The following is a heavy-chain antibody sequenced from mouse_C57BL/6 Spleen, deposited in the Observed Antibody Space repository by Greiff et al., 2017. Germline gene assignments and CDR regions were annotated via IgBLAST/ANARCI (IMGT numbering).Heavy chain of an antibody. CDR1: GYSITSGYY. D-gene: IGHD2-5*01. CDR2: LSYDGSN. CDR3: AGGGYYSTLRGMDY. J-gene: IGHJ4*01. V-gene: IGHV3-6*01. Sequence: VQLKQSGPGLVKPSQSLSLTCSVTGYSITSGYYWNWIRQFPGNKLEWMGYLSYDGSNNYNPSLKNRISITRDTSKNQFFLKLNSVTTEDTATYYCAGGGYYSTLRGMDYWGQGTSVTVSS.